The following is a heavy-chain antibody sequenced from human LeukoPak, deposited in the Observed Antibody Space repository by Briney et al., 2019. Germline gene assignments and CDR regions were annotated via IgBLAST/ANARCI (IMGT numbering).Heavy chain of an antibody. CDR3: ARDWPGSYYFDY. CDR1: GFTFSSYS. V-gene: IGHV3-21*01. Sequence: GGSLRLSCAASGFTFSSYSMNWVRQAPGKGLEWVSSISSSSSYIYYADSVKGRFTISRDNAKNSLYLQMNSLRAEDTAVYYCARDWPGSYYFDYWGQGTLVTVSS. CDR2: ISSSSSYI. J-gene: IGHJ4*02. D-gene: IGHD1-26*01.